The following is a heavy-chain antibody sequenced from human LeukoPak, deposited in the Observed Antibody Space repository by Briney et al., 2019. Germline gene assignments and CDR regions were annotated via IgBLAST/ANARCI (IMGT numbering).Heavy chain of an antibody. Sequence: SQTLSLTCTVSGGSISSGGNYWSWLRQLPVKGLEWIGYIYYVGNTNYNPSLKSRLSMSVDTSNNQFSLRLTSVTAADTAVYYCARVEVIASTRFFDYWGQGAMVSVSS. D-gene: IGHD3-16*02. CDR1: GGSISSGGNY. CDR2: IYYVGNT. V-gene: IGHV4-31*03. J-gene: IGHJ4*02. CDR3: ARVEVIASTRFFDY.